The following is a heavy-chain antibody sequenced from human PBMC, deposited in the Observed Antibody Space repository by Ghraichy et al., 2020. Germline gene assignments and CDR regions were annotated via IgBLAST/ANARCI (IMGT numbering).Heavy chain of an antibody. CDR3: ARGLGYYYDSSGYYSSPSDAFDI. D-gene: IGHD3-22*01. CDR1: GGSISSSNW. J-gene: IGHJ3*02. CDR2: IYHSGST. V-gene: IGHV4-4*02. Sequence: SETLSLTCAVSGGSISSSNWWSWVRQPPGKGLEWIGEIYHSGSTNYNPSLKSRVTISVDKSKNQFSLKLSSVTAADTAVYYCARGLGYYYDSSGYYSSPSDAFDIWGQGTMVTVSS.